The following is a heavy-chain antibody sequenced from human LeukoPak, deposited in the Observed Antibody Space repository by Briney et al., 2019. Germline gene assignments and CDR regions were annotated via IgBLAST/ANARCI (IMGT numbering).Heavy chain of an antibody. CDR2: IWYDGSNK. Sequence: GGSLRLSCAASGFTFSSNYMSWVRQAPGKGLEWVAVIWYDGSNKYYADSVKGRFTISRDNSKNTLYLQMNSLRAEDTAVYYCARDRLYYGSIVATYAFDIWGQGTMVTVSS. CDR3: ARDRLYYGSIVATYAFDI. CDR1: GFTFSSNY. J-gene: IGHJ3*02. D-gene: IGHD5-12*01. V-gene: IGHV3-33*08.